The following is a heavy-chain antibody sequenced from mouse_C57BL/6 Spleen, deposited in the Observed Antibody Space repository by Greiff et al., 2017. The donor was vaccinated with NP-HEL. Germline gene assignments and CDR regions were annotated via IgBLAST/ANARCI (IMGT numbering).Heavy chain of an antibody. CDR2: IDPSDSYT. D-gene: IGHD1-1*01. CDR3: ARRIFNYYGSSYHYAMDY. V-gene: IGHV1-50*01. Sequence: QVQLQQPGAELVKPGASVKLSCKASGYTFTSYWMQWVKQRPGQGLEWIGEIDPSDSYTNYNQKFKGKATLTVDTSSSTAYMQLSSLTSEDSAVYYCARRIFNYYGSSYHYAMDYWGQGTSVTVSS. J-gene: IGHJ4*01. CDR1: GYTFTSYW.